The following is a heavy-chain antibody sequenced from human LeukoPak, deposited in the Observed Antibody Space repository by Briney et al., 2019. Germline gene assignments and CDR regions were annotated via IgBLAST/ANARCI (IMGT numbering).Heavy chain of an antibody. Sequence: GGSLRLSCAASGFTFDDYAMHWVRQAPGKGLEWVSGISWNSGSIGYADSVKGRFTISRDNAKNSLYLQMNSLRAEDTALYYCAKVGGSIDYWGKGTLVTVSS. J-gene: IGHJ4*02. CDR3: AKVGGSIDY. V-gene: IGHV3-9*01. CDR1: GFTFDDYA. CDR2: ISWNSGSI.